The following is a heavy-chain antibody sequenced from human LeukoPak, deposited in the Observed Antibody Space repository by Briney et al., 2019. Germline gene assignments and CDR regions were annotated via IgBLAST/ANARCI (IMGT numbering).Heavy chain of an antibody. CDR3: ARDQGLTGPTPYGLDV. Sequence: GASVKVSCKTSGGTFSISAITWVRQAPGQGLEWMGRIIPVLNITTYAQKFQGSVTITADTSTSTVYMELSSLRSEETAVYYCARDQGLTGPTPYGLDVWGQGTTVIVSS. D-gene: IGHD4-11*01. CDR2: IIPVLNIT. V-gene: IGHV1-69*04. CDR1: GGTFSISA. J-gene: IGHJ6*02.